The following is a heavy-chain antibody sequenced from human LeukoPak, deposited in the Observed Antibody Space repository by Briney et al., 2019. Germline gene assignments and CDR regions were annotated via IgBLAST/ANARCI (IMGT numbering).Heavy chain of an antibody. J-gene: IGHJ4*02. V-gene: IGHV4-61*02. Sequence: SETLSLTCTVSGDSISSGTYSWTWIRQPAGKGLEWIGGISTSGSTKFHPSLKSRVTMSLDTSENHFSLNIESVTAADTAVYYCARLKGEVAASTDFDYWGQGTLVTVSS. D-gene: IGHD2-15*01. CDR2: ISTSGST. CDR3: ARLKGEVAASTDFDY. CDR1: GDSISSGTYS.